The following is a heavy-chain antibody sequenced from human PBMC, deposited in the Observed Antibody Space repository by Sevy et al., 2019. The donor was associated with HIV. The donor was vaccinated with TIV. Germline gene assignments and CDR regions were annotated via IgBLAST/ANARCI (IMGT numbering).Heavy chain of an antibody. Sequence: ASVKVSCKASGFTFTSSAVQWVRQARGQRLEWIGWIVVGSANTNYSQKFQERVTITRDMSTSTAYMELSSLRSEDTAVYYCAAGFSAYGSGSYYNYYYGMDVWGQGTTVTVSS. D-gene: IGHD3-10*01. CDR1: GFTFTSSA. CDR3: AAGFSAYGSGSYYNYYYGMDV. V-gene: IGHV1-58*01. CDR2: IVVGSANT. J-gene: IGHJ6*02.